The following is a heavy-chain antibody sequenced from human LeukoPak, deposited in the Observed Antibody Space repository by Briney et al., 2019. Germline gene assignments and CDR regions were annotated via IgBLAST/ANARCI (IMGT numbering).Heavy chain of an antibody. CDR2: VDPEDGET. V-gene: IGHV1-69-2*01. Sequence: ATVKISCKVSGYTFTDYYMHWVQQAPGKGLEWIGLVDPEDGETIYAEKFQGRVTITADTSTDTAYMELSSLRSEDTAVYYCATVSPYYYDSSGYYYPLDYWGQGTLVTVSS. CDR1: GYTFTDYY. D-gene: IGHD3-22*01. CDR3: ATVSPYYYDSSGYYYPLDY. J-gene: IGHJ4*02.